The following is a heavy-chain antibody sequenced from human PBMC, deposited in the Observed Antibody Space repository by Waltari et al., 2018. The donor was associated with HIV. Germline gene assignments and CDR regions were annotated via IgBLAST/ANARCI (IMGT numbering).Heavy chain of an antibody. CDR1: NFRVVDNY. CDR3: VKGVKFYGP. J-gene: IGHJ5*02. D-gene: IGHD2-21*01. V-gene: IGHV3-53*05. CDR2: LYVDGTS. Sequence: DVQLVTSGGRLLLPGGSLRLSCTASNFRVVDNYITWVRQAPGAGLEWVSVLYVDGTSHYSHSVRGRFIVSGDKSKNTVFLQMNNLIVEDTALYFCVKGVKFYGPWGQGTQVTVSP.